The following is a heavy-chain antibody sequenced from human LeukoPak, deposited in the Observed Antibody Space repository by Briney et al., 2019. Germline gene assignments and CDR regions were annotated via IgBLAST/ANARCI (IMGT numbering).Heavy chain of an antibody. V-gene: IGHV3-73*01. CDR2: MRSKANSYAT. Sequence: PGGSLRLSCAASGFTFSGSAMHWVRQASGKGLEWVGRMRSKANSYATAYAASVKGRFTISRDDSKDTAYLQMNSLKTEDTAVYYCTRHPPSGSYSTPFDYWGQGTLVTVSS. D-gene: IGHD1-26*01. CDR3: TRHPPSGSYSTPFDY. CDR1: GFTFSGSA. J-gene: IGHJ4*02.